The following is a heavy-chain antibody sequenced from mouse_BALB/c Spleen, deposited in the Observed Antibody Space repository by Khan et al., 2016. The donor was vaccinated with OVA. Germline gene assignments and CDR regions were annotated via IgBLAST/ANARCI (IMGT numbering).Heavy chain of an antibody. CDR2: ISYSGST. V-gene: IGHV3-2*02. CDR1: GYSITSNYA. CDR3: ASGNYYGYARDY. J-gene: IGHJ4*01. D-gene: IGHD1-1*01. Sequence: EVQLQESGPGLVKPSQSLSLTCTVTGYSITSNYAWNWLRQFPGNKLEWMGYISYSGSTNYNPSLKSRISITRDTSKNQFCRQWKSENTEYTATYYCASGNYYGYARDYWGQGTSITVSA.